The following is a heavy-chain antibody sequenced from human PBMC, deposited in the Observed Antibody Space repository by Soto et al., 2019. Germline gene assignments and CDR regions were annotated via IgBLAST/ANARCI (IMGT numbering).Heavy chain of an antibody. J-gene: IGHJ4*02. Sequence: GGSLRLSCAASGFTFSSYAVSWVRQAPGKGLEWVSAISGSGGSTYYADSVKGRFTISRDNSKNTLYLQMNSLRAEDTAVYYCAKDLGSSCSSAPNHYWGQGTLVTVSS. CDR3: AKDLGSSCSSAPNHY. D-gene: IGHD6-13*01. V-gene: IGHV3-23*01. CDR1: GFTFSSYA. CDR2: ISGSGGST.